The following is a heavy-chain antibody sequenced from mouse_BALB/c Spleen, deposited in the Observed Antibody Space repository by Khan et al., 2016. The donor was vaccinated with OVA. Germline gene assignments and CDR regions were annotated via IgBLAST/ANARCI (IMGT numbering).Heavy chain of an antibody. CDR2: INPDSSTI. V-gene: IGHV4-1*02. CDR3: AIPKGYDGYFDY. D-gene: IGHD2-14*01. CDR1: GFDFSRYW. J-gene: IGHJ2*01. Sequence: EVKLLESGGGLVQPGGSLKLSCAASGFDFSRYWMSWVRQAPGKGLEWIGEINPDSSTIKYTPSLKDKFIISRDNAKNTLYLQMSKVRSEDTALDYCAIPKGYDGYFDYWGQGTTLTVSS.